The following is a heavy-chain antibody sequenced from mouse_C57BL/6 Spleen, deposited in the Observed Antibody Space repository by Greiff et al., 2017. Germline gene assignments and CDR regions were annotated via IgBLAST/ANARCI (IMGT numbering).Heavy chain of an antibody. D-gene: IGHD1-1*01. J-gene: IGHJ4*01. CDR2: INPNNGGT. V-gene: IGHV1-26*01. Sequence: VQLQQSGPELVKPGASVKISCKASGYTFTDYYMNWVKQSHGKSLEWIGDINPNNGGTSYNQKFKGKATLTVDKSSSTAYMELRSLTSEDSAVYYCARDDYYGSSYWYAMDYWGQGTSVTVSS. CDR3: ARDDYYGSSYWYAMDY. CDR1: GYTFTDYY.